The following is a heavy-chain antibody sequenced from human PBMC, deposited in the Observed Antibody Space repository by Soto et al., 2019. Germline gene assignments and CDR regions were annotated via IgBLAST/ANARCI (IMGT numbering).Heavy chain of an antibody. CDR2: IFWNDDR. Sequence: QITLKESGPTLVKPTQTLTLTCAFSGSSLSTNGVGLAWIRQPPGKALEWLARIFWNDDRRYSPSLKSRLTIVKDTSKNRVVLTMTDMDPVDTATYYCAHRPSTAPGYFDCWGQGTRVTVSS. CDR3: AHRPSTAPGYFDC. CDR1: GSSLSTNGVG. D-gene: IGHD2-15*01. V-gene: IGHV2-5*01. J-gene: IGHJ4*02.